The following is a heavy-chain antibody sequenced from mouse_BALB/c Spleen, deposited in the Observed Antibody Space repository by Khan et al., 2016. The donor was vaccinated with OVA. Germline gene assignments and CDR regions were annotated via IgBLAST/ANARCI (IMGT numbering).Heavy chain of an antibody. CDR3: ARAYYYGAWFAY. D-gene: IGHD1-1*01. V-gene: IGHV2-9*02. J-gene: IGHJ3*01. Sequence: QVQLKESGPGLVAPSQSLSITCTVSGFSLTTYGVHWVRQPPGKGLEWLGVIWAGGSTNYNSALMSRLSISKDISKSQVFLKMTSLHTDDTATYYCARAYYYGAWFAYWGQGTLVTVSA. CDR2: IWAGGST. CDR1: GFSLTTYG.